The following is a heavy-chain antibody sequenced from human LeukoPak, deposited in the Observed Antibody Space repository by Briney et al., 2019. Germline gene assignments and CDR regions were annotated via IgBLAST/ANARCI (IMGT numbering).Heavy chain of an antibody. D-gene: IGHD2-2*01. J-gene: IGHJ3*02. CDR3: ARGPPDCSSTSCYAFDAFDI. CDR2: MYSSGST. Sequence: PSETLSLTCTVSGGSISITSYYWGWIRQPPGKGLEWIGSMYSSGSTYYNPSLKRRVTISVDTSKNQFSLKLSSVTAADTAVYYCARGPPDCSSTSCYAFDAFDIWGQGTMVTVSS. CDR1: GGSISITSYY. V-gene: IGHV4-39*07.